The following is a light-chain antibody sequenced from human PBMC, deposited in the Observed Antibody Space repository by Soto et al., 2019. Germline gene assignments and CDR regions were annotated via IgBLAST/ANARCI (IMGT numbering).Light chain of an antibody. CDR1: QRIFYISNNKNY. CDR3: QQYFNTRT. CDR2: WAS. J-gene: IGKJ1*01. V-gene: IGKV4-1*01. Sequence: DIVMTNSPDSLAVYMDQRATINCKSSQRIFYISNNKNYLAWYQQKPVQPPKLLIYWASTRASGVPDRFIGSGSGRDFTLTISSLQAEDVAVYYCQQYFNTRTFGLGTKVYIK.